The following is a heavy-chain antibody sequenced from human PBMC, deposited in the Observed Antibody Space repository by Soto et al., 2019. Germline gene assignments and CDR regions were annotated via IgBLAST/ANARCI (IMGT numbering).Heavy chain of an antibody. CDR1: WDSFSIIGSV. CDR2: TYYRSKWYN. J-gene: IGHJ5*01. Sequence: PSQTLSLTCAISWDSFSIIGSVLNLIRQSPSRGLEWLGRTYYRSKWYNDYALSVKSLIAINPDTSKNQFSLQLSSVNPEDTAVYYCERDKGGIESWGLGTMVTVSS. D-gene: IGHD3-16*01. CDR3: ERDKGGIES. V-gene: IGHV6-1*01.